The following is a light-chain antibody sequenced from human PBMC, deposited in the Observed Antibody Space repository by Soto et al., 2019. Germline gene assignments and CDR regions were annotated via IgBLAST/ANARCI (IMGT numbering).Light chain of an antibody. V-gene: IGKV1-6*01. CDR2: AAS. CDR1: QGIRND. CDR3: LQDNNYPLT. J-gene: IGKJ4*01. Sequence: AIQMTQSPSSLSASVGDRVTITCRASQGIRNDLGWYQQKPGKAPKLLIYAASTLQSGVPSRFRGTGSGTDVTLTISSLQPEDFATYYCLQDNNYPLTFGGGTKVEIK.